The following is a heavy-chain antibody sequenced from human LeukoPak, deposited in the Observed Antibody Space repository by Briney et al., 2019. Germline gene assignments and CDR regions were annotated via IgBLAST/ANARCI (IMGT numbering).Heavy chain of an antibody. CDR1: GFTFSDYY. D-gene: IGHD3-3*01. J-gene: IGHJ6*02. V-gene: IGHV3-11*01. CDR2: ISSSGSTI. CDR3: AREGFLEWSYGMDV. Sequence: GGSLRLSCAASGFTFSDYYMSWIRQAPGKGLEWVSYISSSGSTIYYADSMKGRFTISRDNAKNSLYLQMNSLRAEDTAVYYCAREGFLEWSYGMDVWGQGTTVTVSS.